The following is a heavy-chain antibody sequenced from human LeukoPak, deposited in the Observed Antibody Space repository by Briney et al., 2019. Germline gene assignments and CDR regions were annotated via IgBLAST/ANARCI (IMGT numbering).Heavy chain of an antibody. Sequence: GGSLRLSCAASGVTFSSYSMNWVRQAPGKGLEWVSSISSASVYMSYADSVKGRFTISRDNAKNSLYLQMNNLGAEDTAVYYCARDQRSSSWSFDYWGQGTLVTVSS. J-gene: IGHJ4*02. CDR3: ARDQRSSSWSFDY. CDR2: ISSASVYM. V-gene: IGHV3-21*01. CDR1: GVTFSSYS. D-gene: IGHD6-13*01.